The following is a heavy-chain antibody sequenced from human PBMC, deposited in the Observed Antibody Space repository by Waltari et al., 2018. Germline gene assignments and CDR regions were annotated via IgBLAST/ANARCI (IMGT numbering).Heavy chain of an antibody. CDR3: ARRFKSGGAFDI. V-gene: IGHV4-61*09. D-gene: IGHD5-12*01. CDR2: SYTSVST. J-gene: IGHJ3*02. Sequence: QVQLQESGPGLVKPSQTLSLTCTVSGGSMSSGSYYWSWIRQPAGKGLEWIGYSYTSVSTDSHPSLTSRVTISVDTSKTQFYLKLSSVAAADTAVYYCARRFKSGGAFDIWGQGTMVTVSS. CDR1: GGSMSSGSYY.